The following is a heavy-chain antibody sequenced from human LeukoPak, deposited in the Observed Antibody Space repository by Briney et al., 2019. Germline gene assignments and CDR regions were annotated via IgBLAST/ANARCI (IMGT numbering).Heavy chain of an antibody. J-gene: IGHJ4*02. CDR3: ARHSPRGEAGRGFDY. CDR2: INHSGST. CDR1: GGSFSGYY. D-gene: IGHD3-10*01. Sequence: SETLSLTCAVYGGSFSGYYWSWIRQPPGKGLEWIGEINHSGSTNYNPSLKSRVTISVDTSKNQVSLKLSSMTAADTAVYYCARHSPRGEAGRGFDYWCQGTLVTVTS. V-gene: IGHV4-34*01.